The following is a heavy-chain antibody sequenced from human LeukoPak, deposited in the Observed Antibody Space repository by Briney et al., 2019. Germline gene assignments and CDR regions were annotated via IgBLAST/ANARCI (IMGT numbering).Heavy chain of an antibody. CDR3: ARGGKVSSFDY. CDR2: IYYSGTT. D-gene: IGHD3-10*01. J-gene: IGHJ4*02. CDR1: GASVSGSPYY. Sequence: SETLSLTCTVSGASVSGSPYYWSWIRQPPGKGLEWIGYIYYSGTTNYNPSLKSRVTISVDTSKNQFSLRLNSVTAADTAVYYCARGGKVSSFDYWGQGTLVTVSS. V-gene: IGHV4-61*01.